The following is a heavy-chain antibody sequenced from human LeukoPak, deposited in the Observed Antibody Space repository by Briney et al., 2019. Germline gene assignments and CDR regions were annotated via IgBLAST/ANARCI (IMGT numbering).Heavy chain of an antibody. J-gene: IGHJ4*02. CDR1: GGSFSGYY. CDR2: INHSGST. Sequence: SETLSLTYAVYGGSFSGYYWSWIRQPPGKGLEWIGEINHSGSTNYNPSLKSRVTISVDTSKNQFSLKLSSVTAADTAVYYCARLTLTGSLNWGQGTLVTVSS. CDR3: ARLTLTGSLN. V-gene: IGHV4-34*01. D-gene: IGHD7-27*01.